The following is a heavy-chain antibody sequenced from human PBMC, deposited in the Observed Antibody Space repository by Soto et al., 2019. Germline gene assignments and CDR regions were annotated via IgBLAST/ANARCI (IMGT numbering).Heavy chain of an antibody. CDR2: IWYDGSNK. J-gene: IGHJ4*02. CDR1: GFTFSSYG. V-gene: IGHV3-33*06. D-gene: IGHD2-2*01. CDR3: AKARSDSFTAAFNY. Sequence: GGSLRLSCAASGFTFSSYGMHWVRQAPGKGLEWVAVIWYDGSNKYYADSVKGRFTISRDNSKNTLYLQMSSLRAEDTAVYYCAKARSDSFTAAFNYWGQGTQVTVSS.